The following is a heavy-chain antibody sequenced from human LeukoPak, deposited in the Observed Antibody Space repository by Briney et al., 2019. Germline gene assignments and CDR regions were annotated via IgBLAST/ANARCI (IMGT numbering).Heavy chain of an antibody. CDR2: ISGSGGST. D-gene: IGHD2-8*01. CDR3: AKDWGMDYYYYYMDV. Sequence: GGSLRLSCAASGFTFSSYAMSWFRQAPGKGLEWVSAISGSGGSTYYADSVKGRFTISRDNSKNTLYLQMNSLRAEDTAVYYCAKDWGMDYYYYYMDVWGKGTTVTVSS. J-gene: IGHJ6*03. CDR1: GFTFSSYA. V-gene: IGHV3-23*01.